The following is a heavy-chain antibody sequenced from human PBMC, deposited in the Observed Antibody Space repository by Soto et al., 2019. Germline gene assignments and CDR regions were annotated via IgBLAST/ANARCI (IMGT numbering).Heavy chain of an antibody. CDR1: GDSVSSNSAA. CDR3: ARESGNYYDSSGYSIEYYYGMDV. V-gene: IGHV6-1*01. D-gene: IGHD3-22*01. J-gene: IGHJ6*02. CDR2: TYYRSKWYN. Sequence: SQTLSLTCVISGDSVSSNSAAWNWIRQSPSRGLEWLGRTYYRSKWYNDYAVSVKSRITINPDTSKNQFSLQLNSVTPEDTAVYYCARESGNYYDSSGYSIEYYYGMDVWGQGTTVTVSS.